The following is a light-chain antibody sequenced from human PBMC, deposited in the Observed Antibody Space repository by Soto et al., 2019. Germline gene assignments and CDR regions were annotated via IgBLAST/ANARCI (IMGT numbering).Light chain of an antibody. Sequence: EIVLTQSPGTLSLSPGERATLSCGASLSVTSNYLAWYQQKPGQAPRLLISSASSRATGIPDRFSGSGSGTDFTLTITRLEPADFAVYYCQQYGSSPYNFGQGTKVDIK. J-gene: IGKJ2*01. V-gene: IGKV3-20*01. CDR2: SAS. CDR3: QQYGSSPYN. CDR1: LSVTSNY.